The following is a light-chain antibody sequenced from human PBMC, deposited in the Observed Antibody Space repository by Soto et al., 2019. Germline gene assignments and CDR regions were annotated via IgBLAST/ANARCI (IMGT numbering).Light chain of an antibody. CDR1: QSVSSY. Sequence: EIVLTQSLATVSLSTGERATLSCRASQSVSSYLAWYQQKPGQAPRLLIYDASNRATGIPARFSGSGSGTDFTLTISSLEPEDFAVYYCQQRSNWPSITFGQGTRLEI. V-gene: IGKV3-11*01. CDR3: QQRSNWPSIT. J-gene: IGKJ5*01. CDR2: DAS.